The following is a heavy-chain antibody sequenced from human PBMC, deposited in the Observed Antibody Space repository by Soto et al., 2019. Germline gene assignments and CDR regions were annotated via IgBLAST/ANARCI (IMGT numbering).Heavy chain of an antibody. CDR2: IYSGGST. V-gene: IGHV3-53*01. CDR3: ASHYRVYDSSGSYPHPAVG. CDR1: GFTVSSNY. J-gene: IGHJ4*02. D-gene: IGHD3-22*01. Sequence: EVQLVESGGGLIQPGGSLRLSCAASGFTVSSNYMSWVRQAPGKGLEWVSVIYSGGSTYYADSVKGRFTISRDNSKNTLYLQMNSLRAEDTAVYYWASHYRVYDSSGSYPHPAVGWGQGTLVTVSS.